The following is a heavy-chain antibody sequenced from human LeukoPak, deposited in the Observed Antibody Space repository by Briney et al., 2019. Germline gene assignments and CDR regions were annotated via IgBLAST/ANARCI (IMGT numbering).Heavy chain of an antibody. CDR2: IYYSGST. CDR3: ARESMVAATRGRYYYYGMDV. D-gene: IGHD2-15*01. Sequence: SETLSLTCTVSGGSISSYYWGWIRQPPGKGLEWIGYIYYSGSTNYNPSLKSRVTISVDTSKNQFSLKLSSVTAADTAVYYCARESMVAATRGRYYYYGMDVWGQGTTVTVSS. CDR1: GGSISSYY. J-gene: IGHJ6*02. V-gene: IGHV4-59*01.